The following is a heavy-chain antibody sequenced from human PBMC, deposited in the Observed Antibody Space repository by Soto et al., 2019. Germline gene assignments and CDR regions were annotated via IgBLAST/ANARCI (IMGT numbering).Heavy chain of an antibody. CDR1: GYTFTGYY. D-gene: IGHD2-2*02. V-gene: IGHV1-2*04. CDR3: ARDMGFLYRLGYYYGMDV. J-gene: IGHJ6*02. Sequence: ASVKVSCKASGYTFTGYYMHWVRQAPGQGLEWMGWINPNSGGTNYAQKFQGWVTMTRDTSISTAYMELSRLRSDDTAVYYCARDMGFLYRLGYYYGMDVWGQGTTVTVSS. CDR2: INPNSGGT.